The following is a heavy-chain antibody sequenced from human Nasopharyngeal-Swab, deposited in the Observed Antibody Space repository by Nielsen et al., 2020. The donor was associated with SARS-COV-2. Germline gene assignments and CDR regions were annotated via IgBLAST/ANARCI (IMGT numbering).Heavy chain of an antibody. J-gene: IGHJ4*02. CDR3: ARGKGTVAGTLFDY. Sequence: GESLKISCAASGFTFSSYGMHWVRQAPGKGLEWVAVIWYDGSNKYHADSVKGRFTISRDNSKNTLYLQMNSLRAEDTAVYYCARGKGTVAGTLFDYWGQGTLVTVSS. CDR1: GFTFSSYG. V-gene: IGHV3-33*01. D-gene: IGHD6-19*01. CDR2: IWYDGSNK.